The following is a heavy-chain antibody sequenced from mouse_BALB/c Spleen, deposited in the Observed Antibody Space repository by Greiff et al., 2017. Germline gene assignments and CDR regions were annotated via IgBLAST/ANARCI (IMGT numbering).Heavy chain of an antibody. J-gene: IGHJ4*01. CDR3: AREGPYYRYDNYAMDY. Sequence: EVKLEESGPGLVKPSQSLSLTCTVTGYSITSDYAWNWIRQFPGNKLEWMGYISYSGSTSYNPSLKSRISITRDTSKNQFFLQLNSVTTEDTATYYCAREGPYYRYDNYAMDYWGQGTSVTVSS. D-gene: IGHD2-14*01. CDR1: GYSITSDYA. V-gene: IGHV3-2*02. CDR2: ISYSGST.